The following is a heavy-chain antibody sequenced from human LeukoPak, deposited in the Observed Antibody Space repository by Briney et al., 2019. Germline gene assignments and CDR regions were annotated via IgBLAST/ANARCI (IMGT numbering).Heavy chain of an antibody. D-gene: IGHD6-19*01. CDR3: AKETVAAPPIDY. Sequence: GGSLRLSCAASGFTFSSYAMSWVRQAPGKGLEWVSAISGSAYSTYYADSAKGRFTISRDNSKNTLYLQMNSLRAEDTAVYYCAKETVAAPPIDYWGQGTLVTVSS. J-gene: IGHJ4*02. CDR2: ISGSAYST. V-gene: IGHV3-23*01. CDR1: GFTFSSYA.